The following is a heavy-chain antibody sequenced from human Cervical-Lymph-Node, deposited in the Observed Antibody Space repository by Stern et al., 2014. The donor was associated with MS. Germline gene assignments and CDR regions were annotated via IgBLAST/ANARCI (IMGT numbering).Heavy chain of an antibody. J-gene: IGHJ4*02. CDR3: ARLAPEGGIDY. Sequence: EDQLVESGGGLVQPGGSLRLSCAASGFTFSSYAMSWVRQAPGKGLEWVSEISGSVNSTYYADSVKGRFTISRDNSKNTLYLQMSSLRAEDTAVYYCARLAPEGGIDYWGQGTLVTVSA. D-gene: IGHD3-9*01. V-gene: IGHV3-23*04. CDR2: ISGSVNST. CDR1: GFTFSSYA.